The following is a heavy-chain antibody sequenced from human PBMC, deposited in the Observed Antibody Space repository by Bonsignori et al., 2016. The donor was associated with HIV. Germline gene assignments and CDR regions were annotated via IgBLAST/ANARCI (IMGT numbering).Heavy chain of an antibody. CDR3: VLRVGSSSWYGWWWFDP. V-gene: IGHV1-69*10. J-gene: IGHJ5*02. Sequence: WVRQAPGQGLEWMGGIIPILGIANYAQKFQGRVTITADESTSTAYMELSSLRSEDTAVYYCVLRVGSSSWYGWWWFDPWGQGTLVTVSS. CDR2: IIPILGIA. D-gene: IGHD6-13*01.